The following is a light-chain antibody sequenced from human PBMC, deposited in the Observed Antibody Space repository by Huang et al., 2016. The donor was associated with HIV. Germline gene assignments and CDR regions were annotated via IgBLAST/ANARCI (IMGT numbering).Light chain of an antibody. CDR3: QQYTTYFPT. Sequence: DIQMTQSPSTLSASVGDRVTITCRASLSFSSWLAWYQQKPGQAPKLLIYKASRLESGVPARFSGSGSGTEFTLTISSLQPDDFATYYCQQYTTYFPTFGQGTKLEIK. J-gene: IGKJ2*01. CDR2: KAS. CDR1: LSFSSW. V-gene: IGKV1-5*03.